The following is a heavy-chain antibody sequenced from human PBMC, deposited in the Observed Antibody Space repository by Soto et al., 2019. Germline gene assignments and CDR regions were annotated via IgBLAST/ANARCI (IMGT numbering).Heavy chain of an antibody. CDR2: ITPSSGGT. V-gene: IGHV1-46*01. CDR3: ARSVSRMTAPIDY. D-gene: IGHD2-21*02. CDR1: GYTFTSYY. J-gene: IGHJ4*01. Sequence: QVQLVQSGAEVKTPGASVTVSCKASGYTFTSYYLHWLRQARGQGLEWMGIITPSSGGTRFSQRFQVRVTMTRDTSTGTIYMDLRVLTFEDTAVYYCARSVSRMTAPIDYCGHGTLVTVSS.